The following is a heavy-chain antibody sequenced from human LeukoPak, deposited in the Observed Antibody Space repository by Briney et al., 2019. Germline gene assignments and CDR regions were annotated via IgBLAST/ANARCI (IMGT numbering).Heavy chain of an antibody. D-gene: IGHD2-15*01. J-gene: IGHJ6*03. Sequence: SETLSLTCTVSGGSISSSAYHWGWIRQPPGKGLEWIGSIHYSGSTYYNPSLKSRVTMSVRTSNNQFSLKLSSVTAADTAVYYCARWHHRRGYCSGGSCYRQNYYMDVWGKGTTVTVSS. CDR1: GGSISSSAYH. CDR3: ARWHHRRGYCSGGSCYRQNYYMDV. V-gene: IGHV4-39*01. CDR2: IHYSGST.